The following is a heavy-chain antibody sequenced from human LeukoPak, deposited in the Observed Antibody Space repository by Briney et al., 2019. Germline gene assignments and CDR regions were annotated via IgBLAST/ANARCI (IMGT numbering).Heavy chain of an antibody. CDR1: GGSISSSNW. CDR2: IYHSGST. D-gene: IGHD2-15*01. J-gene: IGHJ4*02. V-gene: IGHV4-4*02. Sequence: PSETLSLTCAVSGGSISSSNWWSWVRQPPGKGLEWIGEIYHSGSTNYNPSLKSRVTISVDKSKNQFSLKLSSVTAADTAVYYCAREDGYCSGGNCYSYFDSWGQGTLVTVSS. CDR3: AREDGYCSGGNCYSYFDS.